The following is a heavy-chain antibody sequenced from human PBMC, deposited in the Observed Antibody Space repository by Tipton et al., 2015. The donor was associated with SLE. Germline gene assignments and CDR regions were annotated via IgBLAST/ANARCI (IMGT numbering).Heavy chain of an antibody. D-gene: IGHD3-3*01. CDR2: IYYSGST. V-gene: IGHV4-31*03. Sequence: TLSLTCTVSGGSISSGGYYWSWIRQHPGKGLEWIGYIYYSGSTHYNPSLKSRVTISVDTSKNQFSLKLRSVTAADTAVYYCARDSDTIFGVVIDYWGQGTLVTVSS. J-gene: IGHJ4*02. CDR1: GGSISSGGYY. CDR3: ARDSDTIFGVVIDY.